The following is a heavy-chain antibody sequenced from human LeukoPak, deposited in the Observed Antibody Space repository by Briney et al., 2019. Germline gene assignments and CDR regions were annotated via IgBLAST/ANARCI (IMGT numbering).Heavy chain of an antibody. CDR2: IYPGDSDT. CDR1: GYSFTSYW. Sequence: GESLKISCKGSGYSFTSYWIGWVRQMPGKGLEWMGIIYPGDSDTRYSPSFQGQVIISADKSISTAYLQWSSLKASDTAMYYCARVVDCSSTSCPTTSYYMDVWGKGTTVTVSS. V-gene: IGHV5-51*01. CDR3: ARVVDCSSTSCPTTSYYMDV. J-gene: IGHJ6*03. D-gene: IGHD2-2*01.